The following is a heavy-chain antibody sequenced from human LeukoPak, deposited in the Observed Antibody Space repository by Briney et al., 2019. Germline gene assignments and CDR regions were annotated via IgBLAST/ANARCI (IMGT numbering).Heavy chain of an antibody. J-gene: IGHJ6*02. CDR3: AGGPGDSSSWYLVGLNYGMDV. V-gene: IGHV4-59*01. D-gene: IGHD6-13*01. CDR2: IYYSGST. Sequence: PSETLSLTCTVSGGSISSYYWSWIRQPPGKGLEWIGYIYYSGSTNYNPSLKSRVTISVDTSKNQFSLKLSSVTAADTAVYYCAGGPGDSSSWYLVGLNYGMDVWGQGTTVTVSS. CDR1: GGSISSYY.